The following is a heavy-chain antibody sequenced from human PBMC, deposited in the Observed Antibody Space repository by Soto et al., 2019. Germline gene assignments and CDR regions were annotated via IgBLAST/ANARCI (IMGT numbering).Heavy chain of an antibody. V-gene: IGHV3-23*01. Sequence: EVQLLESGGGLVQPGGSLRLSCAASGFTFSSYAMSWVRQAPGKGLEWVSAISSSGGSTYYAGSVKGRFTISRDNTKNTLYLQMNSLRAEDTAVYYCAKGEYAHYYDNSGSDTRDYWGQGTLVTVSS. D-gene: IGHD3-22*01. CDR2: ISSSGGST. J-gene: IGHJ4*02. CDR1: GFTFSSYA. CDR3: AKGEYAHYYDNSGSDTRDY.